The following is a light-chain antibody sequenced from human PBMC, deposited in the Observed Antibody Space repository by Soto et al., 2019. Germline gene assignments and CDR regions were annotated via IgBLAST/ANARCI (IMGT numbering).Light chain of an antibody. V-gene: IGLV2-14*01. J-gene: IGLJ1*01. CDR1: NSDVGLYDF. CDR3: ISYTSDDVRYV. Sequence: SVLTQPASVSGTPRQSITISCTGSNSDVGLYDFVSWYQHHPGRAPKLIVSEVSHRPSGISNRFSGYKSGNTASLTISGLQSEDEADYYCISYTSDDVRYVFGTGTKVTV. CDR2: EVS.